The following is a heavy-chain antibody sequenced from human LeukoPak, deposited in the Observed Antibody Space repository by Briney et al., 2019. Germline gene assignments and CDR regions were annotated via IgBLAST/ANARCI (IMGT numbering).Heavy chain of an antibody. CDR3: AYPGDGYNPFDY. J-gene: IGHJ4*02. CDR2: ISGSGGST. D-gene: IGHD5-24*01. V-gene: IGHV3-23*01. Sequence: GGSLRLSCTASGFTFSSYAIHWVRQAPGKGLEWVSAISGSGGSTYYADSVKGRFTISRDNSKNTLYLQMNSLRAEDTAVYYCAYPGDGYNPFDYWGQGTLVTVSS. CDR1: GFTFSSYA.